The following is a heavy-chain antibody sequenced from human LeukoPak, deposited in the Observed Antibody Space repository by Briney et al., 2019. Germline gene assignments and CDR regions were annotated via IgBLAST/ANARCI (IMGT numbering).Heavy chain of an antibody. Sequence: AGPLRLSCAASGFTFSSYAMSWVRQAPGKGLEWVSVIRGSGGSTYYADSVKGRLTISRDNSKNTLYLQMNSLRAEDTAVYYCANLPEGYCSSTSCPYYFDYWGQGTLVTVSS. J-gene: IGHJ4*02. CDR1: GFTFSSYA. CDR2: IRGSGGST. D-gene: IGHD2-2*01. CDR3: ANLPEGYCSSTSCPYYFDY. V-gene: IGHV3-23*01.